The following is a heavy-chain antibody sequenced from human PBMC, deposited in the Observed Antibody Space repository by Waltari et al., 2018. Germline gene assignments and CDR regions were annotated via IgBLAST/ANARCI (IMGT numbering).Heavy chain of an antibody. V-gene: IGHV4-39*01. Sequence: QLQLQESGPGLVKPSETLSLTCTVSGGSIGSSSYYWGWIRQAPGKGLEWIGSIYYSGSTYYNPSLKSRATISVDTSKNQFSLKLTSVTAADTAVYYCARTFNNYYDSSGYDYWGQGTLVTVSS. CDR3: ARTFNNYYDSSGYDY. D-gene: IGHD3-22*01. CDR1: GGSIGSSSYY. CDR2: IYYSGST. J-gene: IGHJ4*02.